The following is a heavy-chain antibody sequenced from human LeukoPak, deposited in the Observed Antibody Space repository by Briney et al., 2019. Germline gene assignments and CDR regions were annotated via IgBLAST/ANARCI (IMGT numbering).Heavy chain of an antibody. V-gene: IGHV3-48*01. J-gene: IGHJ4*02. CDR2: ISSSSSTI. CDR1: GFTFSSYS. CDR3: ARGHYRRELLRAVFDY. Sequence: GGSLRLPCAASGFTFSSYSMNWVRQAPGKGLEWVSYISSSSSTIYYADSVKGRFTISRDNAKNSLYLQMNSLRAEDTAVYYCARGHYRRELLRAVFDYWGQGTLVTVSS. D-gene: IGHD1-26*01.